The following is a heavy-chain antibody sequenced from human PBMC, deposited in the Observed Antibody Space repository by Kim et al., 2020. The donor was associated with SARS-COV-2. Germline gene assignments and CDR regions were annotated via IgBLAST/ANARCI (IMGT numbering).Heavy chain of an antibody. CDR2: IKQDGSQK. Sequence: GGSLRLSCAGSGFTFSGYWMTWVRQAPGKGLEWVANIKQDGSQKNYVDSVKGRFTISRDNAKNSLSLLMNSLRAEDTAVYYCARDQYSSGWYTDSRYYYGMDVWGQGTPVNVSS. CDR1: GFTFSGYW. D-gene: IGHD6-19*01. J-gene: IGHJ6*02. CDR3: ARDQYSSGWYTDSRYYYGMDV. V-gene: IGHV3-7*03.